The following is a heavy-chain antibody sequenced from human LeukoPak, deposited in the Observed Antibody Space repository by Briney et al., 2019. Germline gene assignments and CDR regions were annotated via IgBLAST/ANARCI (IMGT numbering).Heavy chain of an antibody. CDR1: GFTFSSYA. D-gene: IGHD1-26*01. J-gene: IGHJ4*02. V-gene: IGHV3-23*01. CDR2: ISGSGGST. Sequence: GGSLRLSCAASGFTFSSYAMSWVRQAPGKGLEWVSAISGSGGSTYYADSVKGRFTISRDNSKNTLYLQMNSLRAEDTAVYYCAKDRQWELPLPLGLLLDYLDYWGQGTLVTVSS. CDR3: AKDRQWELPLPLGLLLDYLDY.